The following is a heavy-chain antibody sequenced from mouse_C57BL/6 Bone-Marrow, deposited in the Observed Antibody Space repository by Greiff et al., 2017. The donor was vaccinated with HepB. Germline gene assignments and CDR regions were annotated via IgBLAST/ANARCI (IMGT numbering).Heavy chain of an antibody. J-gene: IGHJ1*03. CDR1: GYTFTSYW. CDR2: IDPSDSET. V-gene: IGHV1-52*01. Sequence: QVHVKQPGAELVRPGSSVKLSCKASGYTFTSYWMHWVKQRPIQGLEWIGNIDPSDSETHYNQKFKDKATLTVDKSSSTAYMQLSSLTSEDSAVYYCAKNSGYFDVWGTGTTVTVSS. CDR3: AKNSGYFDV.